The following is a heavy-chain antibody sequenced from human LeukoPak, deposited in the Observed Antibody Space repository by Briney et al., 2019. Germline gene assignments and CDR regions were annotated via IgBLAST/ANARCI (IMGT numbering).Heavy chain of an antibody. CDR1: GYTFTDYG. CDR2: VSAYNGDT. D-gene: IGHD3-9*01. V-gene: IGHV1-18*01. Sequence: GASVKVSCKASGYTFTDYGINLVRQAPGQGIEWMEWVSAYNGDTRYAQKVQDRVTMTTDTSASTAYMELRSLRSDDTAVYYCARGILTDDTLTGPWGQGTPVTVSS. J-gene: IGHJ5*02. CDR3: ARGILTDDTLTGP.